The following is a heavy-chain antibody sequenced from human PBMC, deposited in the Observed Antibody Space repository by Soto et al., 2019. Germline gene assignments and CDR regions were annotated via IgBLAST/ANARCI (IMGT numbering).Heavy chain of an antibody. CDR3: AREVNPFHYGMDV. V-gene: IGHV3-7*01. CDR1: GFTFSTYW. CDR2: INQDGSEE. Sequence: PGGSLRLSCAASGFTFSTYWMSWVRQASGKGLEWVANINQDGSEEYYVDSVKGRFTISRDNSKNSLYLQMNSLRAEDTAAYYCAREVNPFHYGMDVWGQGTTVTVSS. D-gene: IGHD2-21*01. J-gene: IGHJ6*02.